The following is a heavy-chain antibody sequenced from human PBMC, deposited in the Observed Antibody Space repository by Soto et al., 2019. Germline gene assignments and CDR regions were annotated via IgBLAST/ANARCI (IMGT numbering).Heavy chain of an antibody. Sequence: SETLSLTCTVSGGSINSNYWSWIRQSPGKGLEWIGYVYYSGSTYYNPSLKSRVTISVDTSKNQFSLKLSSVTAADTAVYYCARALDARVWAVAGISWWFDPWGQGTLVTVSS. CDR3: ARALDARVWAVAGISWWFDP. J-gene: IGHJ5*02. CDR2: VYYSGST. D-gene: IGHD6-19*01. CDR1: GGSINSNY. V-gene: IGHV4-59*12.